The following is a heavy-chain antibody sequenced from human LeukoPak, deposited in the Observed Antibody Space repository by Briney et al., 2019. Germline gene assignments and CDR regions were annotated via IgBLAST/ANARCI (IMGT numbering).Heavy chain of an antibody. Sequence: SETLSLTCTASGGSISSGGYYWSWIRQHPGKGLEWMGYIYYSGRTYYNPSLESRVIISLDTSKNQFSLKLSSVTAADTAVYYCARRSSSSGYFDYWGQGTLVTVSS. D-gene: IGHD6-6*01. CDR2: IYYSGRT. CDR1: GGSISSGGYY. CDR3: ARRSSSSGYFDY. V-gene: IGHV4-31*03. J-gene: IGHJ4*02.